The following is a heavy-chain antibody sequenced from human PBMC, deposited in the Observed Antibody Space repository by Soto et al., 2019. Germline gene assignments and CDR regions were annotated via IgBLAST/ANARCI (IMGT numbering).Heavy chain of an antibody. CDR1: GFTFSSYG. Sequence: QVQLVESGGGVVQPGRSLRLSCAAPGFTFSSYGMHWVRQAPGKGLEWVAVIWYDGSNKYYADSVKGRFTISRDNSKNTLYLQMNSLRAEDTAVYYCARDPDYGDYLALVGIDYWGQGTMVTVSS. CDR3: ARDPDYGDYLALVGIDY. CDR2: IWYDGSNK. J-gene: IGHJ4*02. V-gene: IGHV3-33*01. D-gene: IGHD4-17*01.